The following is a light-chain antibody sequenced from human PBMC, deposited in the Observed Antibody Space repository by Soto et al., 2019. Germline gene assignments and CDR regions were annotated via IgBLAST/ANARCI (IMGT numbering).Light chain of an antibody. CDR1: QSVNSNY. Sequence: EIVLTQSPGTLSLSPGERASLSCRASQSVNSNYLAWYQQKPGQAPRLLIYGASSRATAIPDRFSGSGSGTDFTLTISRLEPEDFAVYYCQQYSTSGLSFGGGTKLEIK. CDR2: GAS. J-gene: IGKJ4*01. CDR3: QQYSTSGLS. V-gene: IGKV3-20*01.